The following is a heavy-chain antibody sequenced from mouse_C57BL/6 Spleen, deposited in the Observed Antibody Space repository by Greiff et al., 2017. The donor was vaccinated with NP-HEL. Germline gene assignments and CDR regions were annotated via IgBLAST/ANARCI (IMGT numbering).Heavy chain of an antibody. D-gene: IGHD1-1*01. CDR3: SRKCGSSSYAMDY. V-gene: IGHV2-2*01. CDR1: GFSLTSYG. Sequence: QVQLQQSGPGLVQPSQSLSITCTVSGFSLTSYGVHWVRQSPGKGLEWLGVIWSGGSTGYNAAFISILSISKDNSTCQVFFKMNSLQADDTAIYYCSRKCGSSSYAMDYWGQGTSVTVSS. CDR2: IWSGGST. J-gene: IGHJ4*01.